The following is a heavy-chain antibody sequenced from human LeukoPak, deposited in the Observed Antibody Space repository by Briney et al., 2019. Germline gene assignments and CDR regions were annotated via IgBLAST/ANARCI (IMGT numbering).Heavy chain of an antibody. V-gene: IGHV4-39*07. Sequence: PSETLSLTCTVSGGSISSSSYYWGWIRQPPGKGLEWIGSIYYSGSTYYNPSLKSRVTISVDTSKNQFSLKLSSVTAADTAVYYCARGNIAAEIDYWGQGTLVTVSS. CDR3: ARGNIAAEIDY. CDR2: IYYSGST. J-gene: IGHJ4*02. D-gene: IGHD6-13*01. CDR1: GGSISSSSYY.